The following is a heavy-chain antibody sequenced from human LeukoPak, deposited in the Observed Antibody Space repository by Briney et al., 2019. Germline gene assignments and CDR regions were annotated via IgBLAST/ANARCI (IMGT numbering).Heavy chain of an antibody. V-gene: IGHV4-61*02. Sequence: PSGTLSLTCTVSGGSMSSGNYYWSWIRHPAGKGLEWIGRIDNSGGINYNPSLRSRVTISLDTSKNQFSLNLTSVTAADTAVYYCARGDWFDPWGQGTLVAVSS. CDR2: IDNSGGI. CDR1: GGSMSSGNYY. CDR3: ARGDWFDP. J-gene: IGHJ5*02.